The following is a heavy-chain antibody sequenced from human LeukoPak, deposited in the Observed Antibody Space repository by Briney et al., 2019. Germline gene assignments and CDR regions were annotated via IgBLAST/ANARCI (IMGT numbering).Heavy chain of an antibody. V-gene: IGHV1-69*01. CDR2: IIPIFGTA. CDR3: ARHPLVTRWYFDL. Sequence: SVKVSCKASGGTFSSYAISWVRQAPGQGLEWMGGIIPIFGTANYAQKFQGRVTITADESTSTAYMELSSLRSEDAAVYYCARHPLVTRWYFDLWGRGTLVTVSS. J-gene: IGHJ2*01. D-gene: IGHD2-21*02. CDR1: GGTFSSYA.